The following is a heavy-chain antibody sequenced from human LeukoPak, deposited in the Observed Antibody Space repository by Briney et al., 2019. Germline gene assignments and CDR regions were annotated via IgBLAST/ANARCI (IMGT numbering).Heavy chain of an antibody. CDR3: ARNYGGILTGPEYFQH. CDR1: GYTFTSYG. Sequence: ASVKVSCKASGYTFTSYGISWVRQAPGQGLEWMGWISAYNGNTNYAQKLQGRVTMTTDTSTSTAYMELRSLRSEDTAVYYCARNYGGILTGPEYFQHWGQGTLVTVSS. CDR2: ISAYNGNT. J-gene: IGHJ1*01. D-gene: IGHD3-9*01. V-gene: IGHV1-18*01.